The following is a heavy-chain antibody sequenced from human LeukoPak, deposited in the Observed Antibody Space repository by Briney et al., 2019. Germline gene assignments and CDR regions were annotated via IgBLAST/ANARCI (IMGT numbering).Heavy chain of an antibody. Sequence: GGSLRLSCAASGFTVGSIYMNWVRQARGKGLEWVSVIYSGGNTYYADSGKGRFTISRDNAKNSLYLQMNSLRAEDTAVYYCAKGGPSWFDPWGQGTLVTVSS. CDR2: IYSGGNT. CDR1: GFTVGSIY. J-gene: IGHJ5*02. CDR3: AKGGPSWFDP. V-gene: IGHV3-53*01.